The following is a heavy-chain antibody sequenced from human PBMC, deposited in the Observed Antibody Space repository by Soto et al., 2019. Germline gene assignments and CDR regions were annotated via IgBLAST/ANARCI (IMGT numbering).Heavy chain of an antibody. Sequence: PGESLKISCKGSGYSFTSYWISWVRQMPGKGLEWMGIIYTGDSDTRYSPSFQGQVTISAEKSLSTAYLQWSSLKASYTAMYYCARISRYGSGSYYPPYCYYGMDVWGQGTTVTVSS. V-gene: IGHV5-51*01. D-gene: IGHD3-10*01. CDR3: ARISRYGSGSYYPPYCYYGMDV. J-gene: IGHJ6*02. CDR2: IYTGDSDT. CDR1: GYSFTSYW.